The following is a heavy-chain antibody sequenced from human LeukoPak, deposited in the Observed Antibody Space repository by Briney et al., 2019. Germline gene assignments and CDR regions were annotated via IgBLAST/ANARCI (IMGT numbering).Heavy chain of an antibody. Sequence: ASVKVSCKASGYTFTSYAMHWVRQAPGQRLEWMGWINAGNGNTKYSQKFQGRVTITRDTSASTAYMELSSLRSEDTAVYYCARDFYSYGRIYPFDYWGQGTLVTVSS. D-gene: IGHD5-18*01. CDR1: GYTFTSYA. J-gene: IGHJ4*02. V-gene: IGHV1-3*01. CDR2: INAGNGNT. CDR3: ARDFYSYGRIYPFDY.